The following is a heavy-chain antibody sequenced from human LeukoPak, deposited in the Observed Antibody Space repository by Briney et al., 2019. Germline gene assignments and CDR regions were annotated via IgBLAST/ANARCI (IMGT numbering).Heavy chain of an antibody. V-gene: IGHV4-59*08. Sequence: SETLSLTCTVSGGSISSYYWSWIRQPQGKGLEWIGYIYYSGSTNYNPSLKSRVTISVDTSKNQFSLKLSSVTAADTAVYYCARTYGDYGWYFDLWGRGTLVTVSS. CDR3: ARTYGDYGWYFDL. CDR2: IYYSGST. CDR1: GGSISSYY. J-gene: IGHJ2*01. D-gene: IGHD4-17*01.